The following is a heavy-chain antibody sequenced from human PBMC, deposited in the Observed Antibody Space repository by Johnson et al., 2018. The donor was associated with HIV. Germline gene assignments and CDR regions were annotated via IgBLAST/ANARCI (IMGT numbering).Heavy chain of an antibody. CDR2: IRYDGSNK. J-gene: IGHJ3*02. Sequence: QVQLVESGGGVVQPGGSLRLSCAASGFTISSYGMYWVRQAPGKGLEWVAFIRYDGSNKYYADSVKGRFTISRDNSKNTLYLQMNSLRAEDTAVYYCARELVVITADDAFDIWGQGTMVTVSS. CDR3: ARELVVITADDAFDI. D-gene: IGHD2-21*01. V-gene: IGHV3-30*02. CDR1: GFTISSYG.